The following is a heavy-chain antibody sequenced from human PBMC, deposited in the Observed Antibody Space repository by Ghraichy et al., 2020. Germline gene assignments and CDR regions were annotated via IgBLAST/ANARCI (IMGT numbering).Heavy chain of an antibody. V-gene: IGHV3-13*01. D-gene: IGHD3-3*01. J-gene: IGHJ4*02. CDR2: IGTAGDT. Sequence: GGSLRLSCAASGFTFNSYDMHWVRQATGKGLEWVSGIGTAGDTYYSGSVKGRFTISRDDAKKSLYLQMNNLRAGDTAVYYCARGKVSNDFWSGQTYFFDYWGQGTLVTVSS. CDR3: ARGKVSNDFWSGQTYFFDY. CDR1: GFTFNSYD.